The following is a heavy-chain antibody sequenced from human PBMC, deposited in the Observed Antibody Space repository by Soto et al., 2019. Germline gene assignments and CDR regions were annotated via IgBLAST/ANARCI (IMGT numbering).Heavy chain of an antibody. V-gene: IGHV1-18*01. Sequence: ASVKVSCKASGYTFTSYGISWVRQAPGQGLEWMGWISAYNGNTNYAQKLQGRVTMTTDTSTSTAYMELRSLRSADTAVYYCARGLVSFSELYWFDSWGQGTLVTVSS. D-gene: IGHD3-16*02. CDR2: ISAYNGNT. J-gene: IGHJ5*01. CDR1: GYTFTSYG. CDR3: ARGLVSFSELYWFDS.